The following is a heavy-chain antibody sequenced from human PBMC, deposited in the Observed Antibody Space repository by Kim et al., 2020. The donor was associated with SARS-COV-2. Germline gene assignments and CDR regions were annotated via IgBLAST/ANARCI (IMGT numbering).Heavy chain of an antibody. CDR2: NK. D-gene: IGHD1-26*01. J-gene: IGHJ4*02. V-gene: IGHV3-30-3*01. Sequence: NKYYADSVKGQFTISKDNYKNTLYLQMNSLRAEDTAVYYCARDSGGGFDYWGQGTLVTVSS. CDR3: ARDSGGGFDY.